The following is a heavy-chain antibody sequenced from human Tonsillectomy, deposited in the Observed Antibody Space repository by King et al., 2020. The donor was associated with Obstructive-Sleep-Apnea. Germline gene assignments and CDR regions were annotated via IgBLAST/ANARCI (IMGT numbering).Heavy chain of an antibody. D-gene: IGHD2-15*01. CDR2: IYTRGST. V-gene: IGHV4-4*07. CDR3: ARGHCSGGSCVSYNWFDP. Sequence: QLQESGPGLVKPSETLSLTCTVSGGSIISYYWSWIRHPAVEGLEWIGRIYTRGSTHYNPSLKSRVTMSVDTAKNQFSLKLGSVTAADTAVYYCARGHCSGGSCVSYNWFDPWGQGTLVTVSS. J-gene: IGHJ5*02. CDR1: GGSIISYY.